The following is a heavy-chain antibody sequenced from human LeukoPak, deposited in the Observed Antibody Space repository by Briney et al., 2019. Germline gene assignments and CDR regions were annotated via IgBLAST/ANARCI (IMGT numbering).Heavy chain of an antibody. CDR3: AKRNLQAVAPGY. CDR2: ISGGGGST. Sequence: GASLRLSCAASGSTFSSFDMSWVRQAPGKGLEWVSAISGGGGSTYYADSVKGRFTISRDNSKNTLYLQMNSLRAEDTAIYYCAKRNLQAVAPGYWGQGTLVTVSS. CDR1: GSTFSSFD. J-gene: IGHJ4*02. D-gene: IGHD6-19*01. V-gene: IGHV3-23*01.